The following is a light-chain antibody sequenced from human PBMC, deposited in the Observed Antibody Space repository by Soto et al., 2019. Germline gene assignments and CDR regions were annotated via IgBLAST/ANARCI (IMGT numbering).Light chain of an antibody. CDR1: QSVTNNN. J-gene: IGKJ1*01. CDR3: QHYGSSLWT. V-gene: IGKV3-20*01. Sequence: EIVLTQSPGILSLSPGERATLSCRASQSVTNNNLAWYRQKPGQSPRLLIYAASSRAPGIPDKFSGSGSGTDFTLTISRVESEAFAVYYCQHYGSSLWTFGQGTKVEIK. CDR2: AAS.